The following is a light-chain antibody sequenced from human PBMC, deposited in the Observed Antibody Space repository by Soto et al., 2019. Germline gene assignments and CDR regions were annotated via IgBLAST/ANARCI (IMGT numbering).Light chain of an antibody. CDR3: QQYENLPT. Sequence: DIQMTQSPPTLSASVGDRVTITCRASQTISTWMAWYQQKPGKAPKLLIYDASNLEAGVPSRFRGSGSGTDFTFTISRLQPEDIATYYCQQYENLPTFGQGTRLEIK. V-gene: IGKV1-33*01. CDR2: DAS. CDR1: QTISTW. J-gene: IGKJ5*01.